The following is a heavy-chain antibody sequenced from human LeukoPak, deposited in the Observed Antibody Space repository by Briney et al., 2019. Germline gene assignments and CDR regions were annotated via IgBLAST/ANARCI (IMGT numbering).Heavy chain of an antibody. J-gene: IGHJ4*02. V-gene: IGHV3-74*01. CDR1: GFTFTSYW. D-gene: IGHD2-15*01. CDR2: VSSDGSST. CDR3: ARGGSWYFDH. Sequence: GRSLRLSCAASGFTFTSYWMHWVRQAPGKGLVWVSRVSSDGSSTRYADSVKGRFTISRDNAKNTLSLQMNSLRAEDTAVYYCARGGSWYFDHWGQGTLVTVSS.